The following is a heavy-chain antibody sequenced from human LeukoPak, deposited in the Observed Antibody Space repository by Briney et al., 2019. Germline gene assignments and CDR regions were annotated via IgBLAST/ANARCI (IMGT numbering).Heavy chain of an antibody. CDR1: GFTFSSYG. CDR3: ATVPPYGPDAFDI. Sequence: GGSLRLSCAASGFTFSSYGMHWVRQAPGKGLEWVAVIWYDGSNKYYADSVKGRFTISRDNSKNTLYLQMNSLRAEDTAVYYCATVPPYGPDAFDIWGQGTMVTVSS. CDR2: IWYDGSNK. V-gene: IGHV3-33*01. J-gene: IGHJ3*02. D-gene: IGHD4-17*01.